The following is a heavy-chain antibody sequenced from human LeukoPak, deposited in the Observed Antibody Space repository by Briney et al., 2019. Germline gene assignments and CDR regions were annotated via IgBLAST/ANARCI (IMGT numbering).Heavy chain of an antibody. Sequence: SETLSLTCTVSGGSVSSGSYYWSWIRQPPGKGLEWIGYIYYSGSTYYNPSLKSRVTISVDTSKNQFSLKLSSVTAADTAVYYCARGDSSGYYWVYWGQGTLVTVSS. CDR2: IYYSGST. CDR3: ARGDSSGYYWVY. D-gene: IGHD3-22*01. V-gene: IGHV4-30-4*01. CDR1: GGSVSSGSYY. J-gene: IGHJ4*02.